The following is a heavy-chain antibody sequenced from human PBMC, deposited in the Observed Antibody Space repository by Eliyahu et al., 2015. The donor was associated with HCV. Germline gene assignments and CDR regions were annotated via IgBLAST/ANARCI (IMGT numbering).Heavy chain of an antibody. CDR3: ARNTEPSYYYSSKSYLFDY. D-gene: IGHD3-10*01. Sequence: EVQLVESGGGLVTPGGSLRLSCAASGFTFSTYSMNWVRQAPGKGLEWVSSISTSGEFIYYADSVRGRFTISRDNAKNSLDLQMNSLRAEDTAVYFCARNTEPSYYYSSKSYLFDYWGQGTLVTVSS. CDR1: GFTFSTYS. V-gene: IGHV3-21*01. J-gene: IGHJ4*02. CDR2: ISTSGEFI.